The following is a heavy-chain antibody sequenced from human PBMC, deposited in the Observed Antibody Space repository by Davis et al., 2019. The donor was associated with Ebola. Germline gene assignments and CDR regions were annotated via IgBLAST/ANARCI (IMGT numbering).Heavy chain of an antibody. CDR1: GDSVSGSSGA. CDR3: ARGWLRPAFDQ. CDR2: TYYSSKWYT. Sequence: HSQTLSLTCAISGDSVSGSSGAWNWIRQSPSRGLEWLGRTYYSSKWYTDSTLSVKSRITISADTAKNQLSLHLDSVTPEDTAVYYCARGWLRPAFDQWGQGTLVTVSS. V-gene: IGHV6-1*01. D-gene: IGHD5-12*01. J-gene: IGHJ4*02.